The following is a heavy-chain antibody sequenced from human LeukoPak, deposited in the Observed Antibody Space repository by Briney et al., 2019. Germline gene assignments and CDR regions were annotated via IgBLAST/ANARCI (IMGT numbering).Heavy chain of an antibody. D-gene: IGHD3-10*01. J-gene: IGHJ4*02. CDR2: IYYSGST. Sequence: SETLSPTCTVSGGSISSYYWSWIRQPPGKGLEWIGYIYYSGSTNYNPSLKSRVTISVDTSKNQFSLKLSSVTAADTAVYYCARDGGVRGSGSALFDYWGQGTLVTVSS. CDR3: ARDGGVRGSGSALFDY. CDR1: GGSISSYY. V-gene: IGHV4-59*01.